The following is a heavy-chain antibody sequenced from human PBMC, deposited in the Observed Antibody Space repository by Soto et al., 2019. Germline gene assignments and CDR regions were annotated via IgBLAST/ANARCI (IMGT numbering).Heavy chain of an antibody. CDR1: GDTFSRSA. V-gene: IGHV1-69*01. Sequence: QVQLVQSGAEVKKPGSSVKVSCKASGDTFSRSAFPWVRQAPGQGPEWMGGMIPVYGSANYAQKFRGRLTITADDSTSTTYLELSGLTSDDTGVYYCARGGGTIVGAITLTGRPGMDVWGQGTTVIVSS. CDR2: MIPVYGSA. J-gene: IGHJ6*02. D-gene: IGHD3-3*01. CDR3: ARGGGTIVGAITLTGRPGMDV.